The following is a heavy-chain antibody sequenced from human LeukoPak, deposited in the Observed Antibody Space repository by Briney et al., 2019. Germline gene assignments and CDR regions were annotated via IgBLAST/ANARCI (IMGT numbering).Heavy chain of an antibody. Sequence: SETLSLTCSVWGGSISSSSDYGGWVRQPPGKGLEWIGRIYYSGSTYYNPSLKSRVTTSVTTSKNQFSLKLTSVTAADTAVYYCARVYCRGGSCPPAVWGQGTLVTVSS. D-gene: IGHD2-15*01. CDR2: IYYSGST. CDR3: ARVYCRGGSCPPAV. J-gene: IGHJ4*02. V-gene: IGHV4-39*07. CDR1: GGSISSSSDY.